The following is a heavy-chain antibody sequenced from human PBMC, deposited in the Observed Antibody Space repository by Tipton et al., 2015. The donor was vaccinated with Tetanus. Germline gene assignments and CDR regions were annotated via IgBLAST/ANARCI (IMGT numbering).Heavy chain of an antibody. J-gene: IGHJ2*01. CDR1: GFTFSSFG. D-gene: IGHD6-6*01. CDR2: ISFDGRNK. CDR3: ARVWGRGQLVTKPNWYFDL. Sequence: SLRLSCAASGFTFSSFGMHWVRQAPGRGLEWVAGISFDGRNKYYADSVKDRITISRDNSKNTLFLQMTSLRAEDTAVYYCARVWGRGQLVTKPNWYFDLWGRGTLVTVSS. V-gene: IGHV3-30*03.